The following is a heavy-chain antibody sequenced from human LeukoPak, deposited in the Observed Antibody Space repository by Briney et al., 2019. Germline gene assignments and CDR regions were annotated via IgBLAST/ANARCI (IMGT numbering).Heavy chain of an antibody. CDR2: INPNSCGT. CDR3: ARFHGPGTDFDY. Sequence: GASVKVSCTASGYTFTGYYRHWVRQAPGQGLEWMGWINPNSCGTNYAQKFQGRVTMTRDTSISTAYMELSRLRSDDTAVYSCARFHGPGTDFDYWGQGTLVTVSS. J-gene: IGHJ4*02. V-gene: IGHV1-2*02. CDR1: GYTFTGYY. D-gene: IGHD1-1*01.